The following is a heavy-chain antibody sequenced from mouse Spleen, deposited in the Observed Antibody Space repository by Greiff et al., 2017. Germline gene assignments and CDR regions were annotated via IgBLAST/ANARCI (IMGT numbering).Heavy chain of an antibody. D-gene: IGHD1-1*01. V-gene: IGHV1-80*01. CDR2: IYPGDGDT. CDR3: ARSSTVVAPYFDY. J-gene: IGHJ2*01. Sequence: QVQLKESGAELVRPGSSVKISCKASGYAFSSYWMNWVKQRPGQGLEWIGQIYPGDGDTNYNGKFKGKATLTADKSSSTAYMQLSSLTSEDSAVYFCARSSTVVAPYFDYWGQGTTLTVSS. CDR1: GYAFSSYW.